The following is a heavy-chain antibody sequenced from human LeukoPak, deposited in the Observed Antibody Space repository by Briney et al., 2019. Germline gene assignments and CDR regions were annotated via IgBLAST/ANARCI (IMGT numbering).Heavy chain of an antibody. J-gene: IGHJ4*02. CDR3: ARGPRESSSSDY. Sequence: SVKVSCKSSGYRFTNFDINGVRQAPGQGLEWMGWMNPDNGNTGYAQKFQGRVSMSGDTSISTAFMVLSSLRSDDTAVYFCARGPRESSSSDYWGQGTLVSVSS. CDR1: GYRFTNFD. V-gene: IGHV1-8*01. D-gene: IGHD6-13*01. CDR2: MNPDNGNT.